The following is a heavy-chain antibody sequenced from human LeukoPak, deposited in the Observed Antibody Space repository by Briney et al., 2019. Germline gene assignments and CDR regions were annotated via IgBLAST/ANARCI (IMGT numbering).Heavy chain of an antibody. CDR2: LYNTGST. D-gene: IGHD3-10*01. Sequence: PSETLSLTCTVSGGSISSYYWSWIRQPPGKGLEWIGYLYNTGSTNYNPPLKSRVTISVGTSKNQFSLKVTSVTAADTAVYFCARIWFGLRRLYYFDYWGQGTLVSVSS. CDR3: ARIWFGLRRLYYFDY. J-gene: IGHJ4*02. V-gene: IGHV4-59*01. CDR1: GGSISSYY.